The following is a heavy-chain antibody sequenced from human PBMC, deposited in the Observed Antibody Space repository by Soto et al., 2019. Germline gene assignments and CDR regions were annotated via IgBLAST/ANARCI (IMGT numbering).Heavy chain of an antibody. D-gene: IGHD2-21*02. J-gene: IGHJ5*01. V-gene: IGHV4-59*01. CDR1: CGSMKNYY. CDR3: TKSGGVYVYNGCDGEDPDS. Sequence: SETLALTFPVSCGSMKNYYWSWIRQAPGKVLHYIGYISYMGTTNYNPSLKSRVTISVDTSKNQFSLKLTSVTAADTALYYCTKSGGVYVYNGCDGEDPDSWGRGTLVTESS. CDR2: ISYMGTT.